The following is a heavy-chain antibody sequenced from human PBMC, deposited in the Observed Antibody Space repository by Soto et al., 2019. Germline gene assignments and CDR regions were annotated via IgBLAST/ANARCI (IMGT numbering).Heavy chain of an antibody. D-gene: IGHD6-19*01. CDR2: IYWDDDK. V-gene: IGHV2-5*02. Sequence: QITLKESGPTLVKPTQTLTLTCTFSGFSLSSSGVGVGWIRQPPGKAREWLALIYWDDDKRYSPSLKSRLTLTKDTSKNQVVLTMTNMDPVDTATYYCAHRMGWSYYYGMDVWGQGTTVTVSS. CDR1: GFSLSSSGVG. CDR3: AHRMGWSYYYGMDV. J-gene: IGHJ6*02.